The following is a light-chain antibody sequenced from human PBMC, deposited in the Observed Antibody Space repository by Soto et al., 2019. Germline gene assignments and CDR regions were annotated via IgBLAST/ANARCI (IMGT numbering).Light chain of an antibody. CDR1: QSVSSN. CDR2: GAS. V-gene: IGKV3-20*01. J-gene: IGKJ5*01. Sequence: EVVLTQSPATLSLAPGERGTLSCRASQSVSSNLAWYQQKPGQAPRLLIYGASTRAAGIPDRFSGSGSGTDFTLTITRLEPEDSAVYFCQQYTGPPTTFGQGTRLEI. CDR3: QQYTGPPTT.